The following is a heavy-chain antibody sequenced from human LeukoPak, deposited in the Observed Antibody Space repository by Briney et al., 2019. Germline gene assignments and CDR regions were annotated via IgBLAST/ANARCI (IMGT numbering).Heavy chain of an antibody. D-gene: IGHD6-19*01. CDR2: IIPIFGTA. J-gene: IGHJ4*02. V-gene: IGHV1-69*01. CDR1: GCTFIIYA. Sequence: SVTVSFTSSGCTFIIYAISWVRHPPGQGLEWMGGIIPIFGTANYAQKFQGRVTITADESTTTTYMELSSLRSEETAVYYCACSIAVAGPLDYWGQGTLVTVSS. CDR3: ACSIAVAGPLDY.